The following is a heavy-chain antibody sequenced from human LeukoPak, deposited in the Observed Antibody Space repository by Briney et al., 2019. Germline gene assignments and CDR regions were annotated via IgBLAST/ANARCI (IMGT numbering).Heavy chain of an antibody. J-gene: IGHJ6*02. CDR1: GFTFSSYG. V-gene: IGHV3-30*03. CDR3: TRRPIKYYYYGMDV. CDR2: ISYDGSNK. Sequence: GGSLRLSCAASGFTFSSYGMHWVRQAPGKGLEWVAVISYDGSNKYYADSVKGRFAISRDDSKNTLYLQMNSLRAEDTAVYYCTRRPIKYYYYGMDVWGQGTTVTVSS.